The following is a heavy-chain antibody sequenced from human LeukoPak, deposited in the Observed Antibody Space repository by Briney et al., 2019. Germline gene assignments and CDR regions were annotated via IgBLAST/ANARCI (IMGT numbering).Heavy chain of an antibody. V-gene: IGHV3-23*01. CDR3: AKVRAVRGAFGY. D-gene: IGHD3-10*01. J-gene: IGHJ4*02. CDR2: ISGSGGST. CDR1: GFTFSSYG. Sequence: PGGSLRLSCAASGFTFSSYGMSWVRQAPGKGLEWVSAISGSGGSTYYADSVKGRFTISRDNSKNTLYLQMNSLRAEDTAVYYCAKVRAVRGAFGYWGQGTLVTVSS.